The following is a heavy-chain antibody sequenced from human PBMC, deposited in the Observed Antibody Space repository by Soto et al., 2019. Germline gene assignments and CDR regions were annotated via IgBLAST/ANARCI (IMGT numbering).Heavy chain of an antibody. D-gene: IGHD2-15*01. CDR1: GYTFTSYY. CDR3: AREIYCSGYSCYSSYYYYGIDV. CDR2: INPSGGST. V-gene: IGHV1-46*01. J-gene: IGHJ6*02. Sequence: QVQLVQSGAEVKKPGASVKVSCKASGYTFTSYYMHWVRQAPGQGLEWMGIINPSGGSTSYAQKFQGRVTMTSDTSTSTVYMELSSLRAEDTAVYYCAREIYCSGYSCYSSYYYYGIDVWGQGNTVTVSS.